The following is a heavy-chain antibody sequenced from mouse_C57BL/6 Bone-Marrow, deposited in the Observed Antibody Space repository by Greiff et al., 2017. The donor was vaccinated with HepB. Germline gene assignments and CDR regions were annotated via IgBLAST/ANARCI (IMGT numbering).Heavy chain of an antibody. D-gene: IGHD1-1*01. V-gene: IGHV5-17*01. CDR1: GFTFSDYG. CDR2: ISSGSSTI. Sequence: EVQGVESGGGLVKPGGSLKLSCAASGFTFSDYGMHWVRQAPEKGLEWVAYISSGSSTIYYADTVKGRFTISRDNAKNTLFLQMTSLRSEDTAMYYCATDYYGSSYAYWGQGTLVTVSA. CDR3: ATDYYGSSYAY. J-gene: IGHJ3*01.